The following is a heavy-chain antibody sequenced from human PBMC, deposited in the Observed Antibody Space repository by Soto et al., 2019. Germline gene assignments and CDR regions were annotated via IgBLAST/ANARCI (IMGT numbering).Heavy chain of an antibody. CDR3: AKEVRDSSGWPFDY. CDR1: GFTFFSYA. V-gene: IGHV3-23*01. Sequence: GGSLRLSCAASGFTFFSYAMSWVRQAPGKGLEWVSAISGSGGSAYYADSVKGRFTISRDNSKNTLYLQMNSLRAEDTAVYYCAKEVRDSSGWPFDYWGQGTLVTVSS. J-gene: IGHJ4*02. CDR2: ISGSGGSA. D-gene: IGHD6-19*01.